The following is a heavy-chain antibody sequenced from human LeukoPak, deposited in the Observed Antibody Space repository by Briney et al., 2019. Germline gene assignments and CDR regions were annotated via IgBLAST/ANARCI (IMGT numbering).Heavy chain of an antibody. Sequence: PSETLSLTCTVSGGSISSHYWSWIRQPPGKGLEWIGYIYYSGSTTYNPSLKGRVTISVDTSKNHFSLNLTSVTAADTAVYYCARGSGYYEAVDYWGQGTLVTVSS. D-gene: IGHD2/OR15-2a*01. CDR3: ARGSGYYEAVDY. CDR2: IYYSGST. V-gene: IGHV4-59*11. J-gene: IGHJ4*02. CDR1: GGSISSHY.